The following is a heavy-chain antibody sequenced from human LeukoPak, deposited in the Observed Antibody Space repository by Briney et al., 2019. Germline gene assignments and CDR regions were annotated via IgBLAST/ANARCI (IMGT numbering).Heavy chain of an antibody. V-gene: IGHV3-7*04. Sequence: GSLRLSCAASGFTFSNYWMSWVRQAPGKGLEWVANIKQDGSEKDYVDSVKGRFTISRDNAKNSLYLQMNSLRPEDTAVYYCVRGATAVTRHLDYWGQGTLVTVSS. CDR1: GFTFSNYW. D-gene: IGHD4-23*01. CDR3: VRGATAVTRHLDY. J-gene: IGHJ4*02. CDR2: IKQDGSEK.